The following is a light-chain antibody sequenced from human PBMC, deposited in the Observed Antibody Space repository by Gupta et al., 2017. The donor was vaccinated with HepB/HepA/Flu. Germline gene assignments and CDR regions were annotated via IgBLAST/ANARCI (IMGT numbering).Light chain of an antibody. CDR1: SSDVGGYSY. V-gene: IGLV2-8*01. J-gene: IGLJ2*01. CDR2: EVS. CDR3: SSYAGSNNLVV. Sequence: QSALTQPPSAFGSPGQSVTISCTGTSSDVGGYSYVSWYQQHPGKAPKVMIYEVSKRPSGVPDRFSGSKSGNPASLTVSVLQADDEADYYCSSYAGSNNLVVFGGGTKLTVL.